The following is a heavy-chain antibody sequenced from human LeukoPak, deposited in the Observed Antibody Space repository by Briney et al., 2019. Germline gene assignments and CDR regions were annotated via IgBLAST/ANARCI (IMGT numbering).Heavy chain of an antibody. D-gene: IGHD1-26*01. J-gene: IGHJ5*02. V-gene: IGHV3-73*01. CDR1: GFTFSGSA. CDR2: IDKEKNSYAT. Sequence: GGSLTLSCAASGFTFSGSAIHWVRQSFGKGLERIGHIDKEKNSYATASAYAVSVEGRFTVSRDDSKNMAFLQMSGLKTEDTALYFCTRDSGTYNWLDPWGQGTLVTVSS. CDR3: TRDSGTYNWLDP.